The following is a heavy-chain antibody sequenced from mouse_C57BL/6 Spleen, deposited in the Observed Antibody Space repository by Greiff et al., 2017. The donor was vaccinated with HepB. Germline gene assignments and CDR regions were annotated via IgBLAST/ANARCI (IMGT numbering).Heavy chain of an antibody. V-gene: IGHV5-4*01. Sequence: DVQLLESGGGLVKPGGSLKLSCAASGFTFTSYAMSWVRQTPEKSLEWVATISDGGSYTYYPDNVKGRFTISRDKAKNNLYLQMSHLKSEDAAMYYCARGDCDYGYYAMDYWGQGTSVTVSS. CDR3: ARGDCDYGYYAMDY. J-gene: IGHJ4*01. CDR1: GFTFTSYA. CDR2: ISDGGSYT. D-gene: IGHD2-13*01.